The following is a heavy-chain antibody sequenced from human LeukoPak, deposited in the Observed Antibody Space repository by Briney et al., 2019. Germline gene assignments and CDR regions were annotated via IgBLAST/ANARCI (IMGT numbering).Heavy chain of an antibody. D-gene: IGHD6-19*01. Sequence: GASVKVSCKASGYTFTGYYMHWVRQAPGQGLEWMGWINPNSGGTNYAQKVRGRVTMTRDTSISTAYMELTRLRSDDTAVYYCVRGRSVAGQKGALFDYCGQGTLVTVSS. CDR3: VRGRSVAGQKGALFDY. J-gene: IGHJ4*02. CDR2: INPNSGGT. V-gene: IGHV1-2*02. CDR1: GYTFTGYY.